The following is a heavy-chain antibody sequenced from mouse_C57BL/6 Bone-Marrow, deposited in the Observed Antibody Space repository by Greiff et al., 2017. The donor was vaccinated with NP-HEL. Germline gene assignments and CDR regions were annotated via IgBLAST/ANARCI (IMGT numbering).Heavy chain of an antibody. CDR1: GFTFTDYY. V-gene: IGHV7-3*01. Sequence: EVMLVESGGGLVQPGGSLSLSCAASGFTFTDYYMSWVRQPPGKALEWLVFIRNNANGYTTEYSASVKGRFTISRDNSQSILYLQMNALRAEDSATYYCARSIYDDYADDPFYAMDYWGQGTSVTVSS. D-gene: IGHD2-4*01. CDR3: ARSIYDDYADDPFYAMDY. J-gene: IGHJ4*01. CDR2: IRNNANGYTT.